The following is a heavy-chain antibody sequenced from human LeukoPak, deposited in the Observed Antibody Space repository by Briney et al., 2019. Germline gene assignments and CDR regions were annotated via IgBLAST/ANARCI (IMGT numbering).Heavy chain of an antibody. CDR3: ARRSTARFDP. CDR1: GGSISSNY. CDR2: IYYSGST. J-gene: IGHJ5*02. Sequence: SETLSLTCTVSGGSISSNYWSWIRQPPGKGLEWIGYIYYSGSTNYNPPLKSRVTISVDTSKNQFSLKLSSVTAADTAVYYCARRSTARFDPWGQGTLVTVSS. V-gene: IGHV4-59*01.